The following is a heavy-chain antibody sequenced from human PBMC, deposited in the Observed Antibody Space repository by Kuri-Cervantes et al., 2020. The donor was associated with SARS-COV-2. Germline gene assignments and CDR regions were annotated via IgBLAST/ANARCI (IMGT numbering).Heavy chain of an antibody. J-gene: IGHJ4*02. CDR3: ARERPRSGALIDY. V-gene: IGHV3-7*01. Sequence: GGPLRLSCEASGFTFSSYGMSWVRQAPGKGLEWVANMKEDGSEKNYVDSVKGRFTISRDNAKNSLYLQMNSLRAEDTAMYYCARERPRSGALIDYWGQGTLVTVSS. CDR2: MKEDGSEK. CDR1: GFTFSSYG. D-gene: IGHD3-10*01.